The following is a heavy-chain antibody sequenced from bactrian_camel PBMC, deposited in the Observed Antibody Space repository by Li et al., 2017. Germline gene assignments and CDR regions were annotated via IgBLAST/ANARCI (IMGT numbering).Heavy chain of an antibody. CDR1: GNTGSGYC. V-gene: IGHV3S1*01. CDR2: IYTGGAGT. D-gene: IGHD7*01. J-gene: IGHJ6*01. Sequence: HVQLVESGGGSAQAGGSLRLSCAATGNTGSGYCMGWFRQAPGKEREAVAFIYTGGAGTCYADSVKGRFTVSRDSAKNAIYLTMNDLKPEDTATYYCAATPGGGYCPLVSATFGYWGQGTQVTVS. CDR3: AATPGGGYCPLVSATFGY.